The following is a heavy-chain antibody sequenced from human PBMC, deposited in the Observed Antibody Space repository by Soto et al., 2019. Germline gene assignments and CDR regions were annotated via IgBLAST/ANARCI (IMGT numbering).Heavy chain of an antibody. CDR1: GFTFSSDW. CDR2: INMDGSST. J-gene: IGHJ4*02. D-gene: IGHD4-4*01. Sequence: EVQLVESGGGLVQPGGSLRLSCAASGFTFSSDWMHWVRQAAGKGLVWVSRINMDGSSTNYADSVKGRFTISRDNAKNTLDLQMNSLRADDTAVYYCARGPRGLYGNDYWGQGALVTVSS. CDR3: ARGPRGLYGNDY. V-gene: IGHV3-74*01.